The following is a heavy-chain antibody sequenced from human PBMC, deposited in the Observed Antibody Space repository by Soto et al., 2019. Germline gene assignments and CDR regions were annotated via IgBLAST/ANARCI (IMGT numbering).Heavy chain of an antibody. CDR2: ISASDGDA. D-gene: IGHD3-10*01. Sequence: GGSLRLSCAASGFTLSSHDMSWVRQTPDKGLEWISGISASDGDAYYADPVKGRFTTSRDSSQNTLYLQMNSLRVEDTAVYYCAKDSDRDYFQNWGQGTLVTVSS. CDR1: GFTLSSHD. J-gene: IGHJ1*01. CDR3: AKDSDRDYFQN. V-gene: IGHV3-23*01.